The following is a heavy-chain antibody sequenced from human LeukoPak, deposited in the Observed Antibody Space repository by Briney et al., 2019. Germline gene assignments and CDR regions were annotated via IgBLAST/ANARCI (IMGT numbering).Heavy chain of an antibody. CDR1: GFTFSNYN. V-gene: IGHV3-48*01. CDR2: ISSSSNII. D-gene: IGHD3-10*01. Sequence: PGGSLRLSCAASGFTFSNYNMNWVRQPPGKGLQWVSYISSSSNIIYYADSVKGRFTISRDNAKNSLFLQMNSLRAEDTAVYYCARDFAREFTIDYWGQGTQVTVSS. CDR3: ARDFAREFTIDY. J-gene: IGHJ4*02.